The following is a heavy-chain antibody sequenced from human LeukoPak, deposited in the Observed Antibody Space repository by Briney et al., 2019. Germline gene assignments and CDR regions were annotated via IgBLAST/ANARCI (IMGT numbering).Heavy chain of an antibody. CDR2: ISYDGSNK. V-gene: IGHV3-30*04. D-gene: IGHD5-18*01. J-gene: IGHJ3*02. Sequence: GGSLRLSCAASGFTFSSYAMHWVRQAPGKGLEGVAVISYDGSNKYYADSVKGRFTISRDNSKNTLYLQMNSLRAEDTAVYYCARENRGYSYGTLGAFDIWGQGTMVTVSS. CDR3: ARENRGYSYGTLGAFDI. CDR1: GFTFSSYA.